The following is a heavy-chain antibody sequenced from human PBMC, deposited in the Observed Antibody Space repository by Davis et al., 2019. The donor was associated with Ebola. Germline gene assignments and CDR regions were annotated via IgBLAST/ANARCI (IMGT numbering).Heavy chain of an antibody. J-gene: IGHJ4*02. CDR3: ARHRGTTVTPFAY. D-gene: IGHD4-17*01. Sequence: PSETLSLTCAVYGGSFSGYYWSWIRQPPGKGLEWIGSIYYSGSTYYNPSLKSRVTISVDTSKNQLSLKLSSVTAADTAVYYCARHRGTTVTPFAYWGQGTLVTVSS. CDR2: IYYSGST. CDR1: GGSFSGYY. V-gene: IGHV4-34*01.